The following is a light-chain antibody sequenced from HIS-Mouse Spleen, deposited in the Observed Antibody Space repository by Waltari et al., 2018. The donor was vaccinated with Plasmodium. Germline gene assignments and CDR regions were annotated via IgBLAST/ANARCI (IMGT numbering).Light chain of an antibody. V-gene: IGKV3-15*01. CDR1: QSVSSN. Sequence: EIVMTQSPATLSVSPGERATLSCRASQSVSSNLAWYQQKPGQAPRRLIYGASTRATGTPARFSGSWSGTEFTLTISSLQSEDFAVYYCQQYNNWSFTFGPGTKVDIK. J-gene: IGKJ3*01. CDR2: GAS. CDR3: QQYNNWSFT.